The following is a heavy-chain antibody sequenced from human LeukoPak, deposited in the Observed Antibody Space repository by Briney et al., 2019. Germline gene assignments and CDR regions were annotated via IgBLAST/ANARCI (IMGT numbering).Heavy chain of an antibody. V-gene: IGHV3-7*01. CDR2: IKQDGSER. Sequence: GGSLRLSCAASRFTLSSYAMSWVRQAPGKGLEWVANIKQDGSERYYVDSVKGRFTISRDNAKKSLYLQMNSLRAEDTAVYYCSRDKGSYPSFDYWGQGTLVTVSS. CDR3: SRDKGSYPSFDY. CDR1: RFTLSSYA. J-gene: IGHJ4*02. D-gene: IGHD1-26*01.